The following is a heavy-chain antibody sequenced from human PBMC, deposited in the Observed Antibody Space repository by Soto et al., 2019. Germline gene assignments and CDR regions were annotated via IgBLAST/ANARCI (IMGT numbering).Heavy chain of an antibody. D-gene: IGHD3-9*01. CDR1: GFSFSDYS. V-gene: IGHV3-21*01. CDR3: AKTGYYRGLFPPTFEY. J-gene: IGHJ4*02. Sequence: EVQLVESGGGLVTPGGSLRLSCAASGFSFSDYSMNWIRQAPGKGLEWVSSISSSSNYKYYADSVKGRFTISRDNAKNSLYLQANSLRAEDTAVYYCAKTGYYRGLFPPTFEYWGQGILVTVSS. CDR2: ISSSSNYK.